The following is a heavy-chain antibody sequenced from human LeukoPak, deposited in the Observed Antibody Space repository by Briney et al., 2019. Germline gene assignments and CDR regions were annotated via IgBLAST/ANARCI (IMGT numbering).Heavy chain of an antibody. V-gene: IGHV4-59*01. CDR1: GGSISSYH. CDR3: ARDRPYGSGSYYYFDY. J-gene: IGHJ4*02. D-gene: IGHD3-10*01. CDR2: IYYSGST. Sequence: SETLSLTCTVSGGSISSYHWSWIRQPPGKGLEWIGYIYYSGSTNYNPSLKSRVTISVDTSKNQFSLKLSSVTAADTAVYYCARDRPYGSGSYYYFDYWGQGTLVTVSS.